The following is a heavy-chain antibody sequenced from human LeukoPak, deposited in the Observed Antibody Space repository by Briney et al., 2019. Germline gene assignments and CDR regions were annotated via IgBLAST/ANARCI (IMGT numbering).Heavy chain of an antibody. CDR2: INPYNGNT. V-gene: IGHV1-18*01. CDR1: GYTFSNYG. Sequence: ASVTVSCKASGYTFSNYGISWVRQAPGQGLEWMGWINPYNGNTDYAQMFQGKVTMTTDTSTSTAYMELRSLTSDDTAVYYCARGWAGTAMGDFWGQGTLLTVSS. CDR3: ARGWAGTAMGDF. J-gene: IGHJ4*02. D-gene: IGHD5-18*01.